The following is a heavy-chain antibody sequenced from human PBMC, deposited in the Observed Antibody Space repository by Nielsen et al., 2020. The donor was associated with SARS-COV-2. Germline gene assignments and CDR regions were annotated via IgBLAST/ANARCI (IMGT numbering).Heavy chain of an antibody. CDR2: ISGSGGST. D-gene: IGHD6-13*01. V-gene: IGHV3-23*01. Sequence: GESLKISCAASGFTFSSYAMSWVSQAPGKGLEWVSAISGSGGSTYYADSVKGRFTTSRDNSKNTLYLQMNSLRAEDTAVYYCAKDNPAAAGTVDYWGQGTLVTVSS. J-gene: IGHJ4*02. CDR1: GFTFSSYA. CDR3: AKDNPAAAGTVDY.